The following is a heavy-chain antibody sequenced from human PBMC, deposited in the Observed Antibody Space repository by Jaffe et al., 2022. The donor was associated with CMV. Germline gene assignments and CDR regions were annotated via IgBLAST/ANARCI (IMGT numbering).Heavy chain of an antibody. CDR1: GDSVSTNNFAT. D-gene: IGHD1-7*01. V-gene: IGHV6-1*01. J-gene: IGHJ4*02. CDR2: TYYRSKWYN. Sequence: QVQLQQSGPGLVKPSQTLSLTCAISGDSVSTNNFATWNWIRQSPSRGLEWLGRTYYRSKWYNDYAVSLKSRITISPDTSKNQFSLQLNSVTPEDTAVYYCARDTNWNYYFDYWGQGTLVTVSS. CDR3: ARDTNWNYYFDY.